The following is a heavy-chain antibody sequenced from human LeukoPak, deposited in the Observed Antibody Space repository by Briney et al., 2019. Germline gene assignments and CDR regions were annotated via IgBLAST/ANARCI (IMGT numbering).Heavy chain of an antibody. CDR3: ARDRYDILTGYYYLDY. CDR2: IYYSGST. Sequence: SETLSLTCTVSGVSISSYYWSWIRQPPGKGLEWIGYIYYSGSTNYNPSLKSRVTISVDTSKNQFSLKLSSVTAADTAVYYCARDRYDILTGYYYLDYWGQGTLVTVSS. J-gene: IGHJ4*02. D-gene: IGHD3-9*01. CDR1: GVSISSYY. V-gene: IGHV4-59*01.